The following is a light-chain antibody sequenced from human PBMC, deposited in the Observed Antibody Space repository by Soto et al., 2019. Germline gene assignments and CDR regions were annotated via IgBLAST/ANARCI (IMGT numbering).Light chain of an antibody. CDR1: QSIYTN. Sequence: EIVMTQSPATLSVSPGERATLSCRASQSIYTNLAWYQQKPGQAPRLLIYGASTRATGIPARFSGSGSGTEFTLSITSLQSEAFAVYYCQQYNNWPPFTFGQGTRLDIK. J-gene: IGKJ5*01. CDR2: GAS. V-gene: IGKV3-15*01. CDR3: QQYNNWPPFT.